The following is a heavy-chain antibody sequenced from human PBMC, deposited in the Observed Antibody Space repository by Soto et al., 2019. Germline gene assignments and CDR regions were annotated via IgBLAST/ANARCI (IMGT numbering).Heavy chain of an antibody. CDR3: ARDTSGWYHDGYYYYVMDG. V-gene: IGHV1-8*01. J-gene: IGHJ6*02. CDR1: GYTFTSYD. Sequence: ASVKVSCKASGYTFTSYDINWVRQATGQGLEWMGWMNPNSGNTGYAQKFQGRVTMTRNTSISTAYMELSSLRSEDTAVYYCARDTSGWYHDGYYYYVMDGWAQGTTVTAAS. D-gene: IGHD6-19*01. CDR2: MNPNSGNT.